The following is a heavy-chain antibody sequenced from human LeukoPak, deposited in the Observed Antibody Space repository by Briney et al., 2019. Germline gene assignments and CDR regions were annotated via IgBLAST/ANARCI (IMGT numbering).Heavy chain of an antibody. V-gene: IGHV1-2*06. J-gene: IGHJ4*02. CDR2: INPNSGGT. Sequence: GASVKVSCKTSGYTFTGYYMHWARQGPGQGLEWMGRINPNSGGTNYAQKFQGRVTMTRDTSISTAYMELSRLRSDDTAVYYCARDIIYGVAVAGTDYWGQGTLVTVSS. CDR3: ARDIIYGVAVAGTDY. CDR1: GYTFTGYY. D-gene: IGHD6-19*01.